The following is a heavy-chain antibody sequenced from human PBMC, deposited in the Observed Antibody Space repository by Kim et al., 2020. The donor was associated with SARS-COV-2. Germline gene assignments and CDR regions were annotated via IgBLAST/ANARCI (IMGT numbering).Heavy chain of an antibody. V-gene: IGHV1-69*13. J-gene: IGHJ4*02. D-gene: IGHD4-17*01. Sequence: SVKVSCKASGGTFSSYAISWVRQAPGQGLEWMGGIIPIFGTANYAQKFQGRVTITADESTSTAYMELSSLRSEDTAVYYCARDRSENNYGDYGWENSGGYYFDYWGQGTLVTVSS. CDR2: IIPIFGTA. CDR3: ARDRSENNYGDYGWENSGGYYFDY. CDR1: GGTFSSYA.